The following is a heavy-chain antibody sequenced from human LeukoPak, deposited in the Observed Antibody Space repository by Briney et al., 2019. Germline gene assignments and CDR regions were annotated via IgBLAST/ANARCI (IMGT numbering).Heavy chain of an antibody. D-gene: IGHD1-14*01. CDR3: ARGKRNTRGYYYYYMDV. J-gene: IGHJ6*03. CDR2: ISAYNGNT. V-gene: IGHV1-18*01. CDR1: GYTFTSYG. Sequence: ASVKVSCKASGYTFTSYGISWVRQAPGQGLEWMGWISAYNGNTNYAQKLQGRVTMTTDTSTSTAYMELSNLRSEDTAVYYCARGKRNTRGYYYYYMDVWGKGTTVTVSS.